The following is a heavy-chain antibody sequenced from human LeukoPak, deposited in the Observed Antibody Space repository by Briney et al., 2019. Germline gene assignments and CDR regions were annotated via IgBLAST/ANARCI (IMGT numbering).Heavy chain of an antibody. Sequence: GGSLRLSCAASGFXFSSYWIHWVRQAPGKGLVWVSRINSDGSSTTYADSVKGRFTISRDNAKNTLYLHMNSLRAEDTAVYYCARDRATVTAPYNDYWGQGTLVTVSS. D-gene: IGHD4-17*01. CDR1: GFXFSSYW. V-gene: IGHV3-74*01. CDR3: ARDRATVTAPYNDY. J-gene: IGHJ4*02. CDR2: INSDGSST.